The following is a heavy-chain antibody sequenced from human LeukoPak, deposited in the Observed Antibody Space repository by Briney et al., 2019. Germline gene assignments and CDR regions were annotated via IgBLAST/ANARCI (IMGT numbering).Heavy chain of an antibody. CDR2: IFHSGST. V-gene: IGHV4-59*08. CDR1: GGSISSYW. Sequence: PSETLSLTCSVSGGSISSYWWSWVRQPPGKGLEWIGHIFHSGSTTYNASLQSRVTMSVDTSKNQFSLSLTSVTAADTALYYCARLIRYDSGGYYLDHWGQGILVSVSS. J-gene: IGHJ4*02. D-gene: IGHD3-22*01. CDR3: ARLIRYDSGGYYLDH.